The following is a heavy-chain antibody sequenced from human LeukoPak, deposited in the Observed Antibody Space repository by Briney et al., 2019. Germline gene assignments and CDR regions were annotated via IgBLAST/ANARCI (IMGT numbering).Heavy chain of an antibody. CDR1: GFTFNSYA. J-gene: IGHJ4*02. Sequence: GGSLRLSCVASGFTFNSYAMYWVRQAPGKGLEWISGIFGSGGSAHYADSVRDRFTISRDNSKNTVYLQLDSLRVEDTAVYYCGKTTVGYSSGRYPGWPVDYWGQGALVTVSS. CDR3: GKTTVGYSSGRYPGWPVDY. CDR2: IFGSGGSA. V-gene: IGHV3-23*01. D-gene: IGHD2-15*01.